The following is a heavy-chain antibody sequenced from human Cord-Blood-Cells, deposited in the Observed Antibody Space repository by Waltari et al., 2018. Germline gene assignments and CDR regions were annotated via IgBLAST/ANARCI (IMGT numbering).Heavy chain of an antibody. V-gene: IGHV3-23*04. Sequence: EVQLVESGGGLVQPGGSLRLSCAASGFTFSSYAMSWVRQAPGKGLEWVSAISGSGGSTYYAASVKGRFTIARDNSKNTLYLQMNSLRAEDTAVYYCAKGEGSGSYYYYYYYMDVWGKGTTVTVSS. D-gene: IGHD3-10*01. CDR1: GFTFSSYA. CDR2: ISGSGGST. J-gene: IGHJ6*03. CDR3: AKGEGSGSYYYYYYYMDV.